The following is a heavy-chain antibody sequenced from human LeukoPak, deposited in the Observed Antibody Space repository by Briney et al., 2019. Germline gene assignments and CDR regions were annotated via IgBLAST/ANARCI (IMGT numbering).Heavy chain of an antibody. CDR2: ISGSGGST. V-gene: IGHV3-23*01. D-gene: IGHD2-8*01. CDR1: GFTFSSYA. CDR3: AKALGYCTNGVCYTTGNDAFDI. J-gene: IGHJ3*02. Sequence: SGGSLRLSCAASGFTFSSYAMSWVRQAPGKGLEWVSAISGSGGSTYYADSVKGRFTISRDNSKNTLYLQMNSLRAEDTAVYYCAKALGYCTNGVCYTTGNDAFDIWGQGTMVTVSS.